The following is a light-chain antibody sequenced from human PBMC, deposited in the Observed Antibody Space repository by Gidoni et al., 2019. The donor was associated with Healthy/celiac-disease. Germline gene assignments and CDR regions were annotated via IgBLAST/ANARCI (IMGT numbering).Light chain of an antibody. CDR1: SSNLGSNY. J-gene: IGLJ2*01. V-gene: IGLV1-47*01. Sequence: QSVLTQPPSASGTPGQRVTISCSGSSSNLGSNYVYWYPQLPGTAPKLLIYRNNQRPSGVPDRFSGSKSGTSASLAISGLRSEDEADYYCAAWDDSLSGVVFGGGTKLTVL. CDR2: RNN. CDR3: AAWDDSLSGVV.